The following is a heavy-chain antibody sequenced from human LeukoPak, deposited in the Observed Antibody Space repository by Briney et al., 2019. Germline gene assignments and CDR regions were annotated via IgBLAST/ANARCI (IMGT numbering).Heavy chain of an antibody. V-gene: IGHV4-34*01. CDR1: GGSFSGYY. D-gene: IGHD5-18*01. CDR2: INHSGST. Sequence: SETLSLTCAVYGGSFSGYYWSWIRQPPGKGLEWIGEINHSGSTNYNPSLKSRVTISVDTSKNQFSLKLTSVTAADTAVYYCARGYSYSYWGYWGQGTPVTVSS. CDR3: ARGYSYSYWGY. J-gene: IGHJ4*02.